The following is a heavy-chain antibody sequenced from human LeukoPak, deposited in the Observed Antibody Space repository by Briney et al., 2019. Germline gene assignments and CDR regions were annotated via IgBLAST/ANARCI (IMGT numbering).Heavy chain of an antibody. D-gene: IGHD7-27*01. V-gene: IGHV3-23*01. CDR2: ISNSGDST. Sequence: GGSLRLSCAASGFTFSIFAMTWVRQAPGKGLEWVSAISNSGDSTYYSDSVKGRFTISRDNSKNTLYLRMNSLRAEDTAVYYCGKNWGGLDYWGQGTLVTVSS. J-gene: IGHJ4*02. CDR1: GFTFSIFA. CDR3: GKNWGGLDY.